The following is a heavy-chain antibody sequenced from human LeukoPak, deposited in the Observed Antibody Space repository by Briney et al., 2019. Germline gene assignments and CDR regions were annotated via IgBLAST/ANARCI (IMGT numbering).Heavy chain of an antibody. CDR1: GGSISSYY. D-gene: IGHD1-26*01. CDR3: ARDRQFSGSYSGWFDS. J-gene: IGHJ5*01. V-gene: IGHV4-59*01. CDR2: IYYSGNT. Sequence: SETLSLTCTVSGGSISSYYWSWIRQPTGKGLEWIGYIYYSGNTNYNPSLKSRVTISVDTSKNQFSLKLSSVTAADTAVYYCARDRQFSGSYSGWFDSWGQGTLVTVSS.